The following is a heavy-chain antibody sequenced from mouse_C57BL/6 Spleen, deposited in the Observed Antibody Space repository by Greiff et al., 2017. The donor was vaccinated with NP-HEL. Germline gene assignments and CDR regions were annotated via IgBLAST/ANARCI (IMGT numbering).Heavy chain of an antibody. CDR1: GYTFTSYW. CDR3: ARSIYDYDDGDY. D-gene: IGHD2-4*01. CDR2: IYPSDSET. V-gene: IGHV1-61*01. Sequence: QVQLQQPGAELVRPGSSVKLSCKASGYTFTSYWMDWVKQRPGQGLEWIGNIYPSDSETHYNQKFKDKATLTVDKSSSTAYMQLSSLTSEDSAVYYCARSIYDYDDGDYWGQGTTLTVSS. J-gene: IGHJ2*01.